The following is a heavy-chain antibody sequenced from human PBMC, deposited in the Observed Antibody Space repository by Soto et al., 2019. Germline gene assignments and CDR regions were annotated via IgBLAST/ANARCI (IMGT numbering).Heavy chain of an antibody. D-gene: IGHD2-2*01. CDR3: ARGYCTTTICDPWFDP. CDR1: GYSFTSYW. CDR2: IYPGDSDT. Sequence: GESLKISCTGVGYSFTSYWIVWVRQMPGKGLEWMGIIYPGDSDTRYSPSFQGQVTISADKSITTAYLQWSSLKASDTAMYYCARGYCTTTICDPWFDPWGQGTLVTVSS. V-gene: IGHV5-51*01. J-gene: IGHJ5*02.